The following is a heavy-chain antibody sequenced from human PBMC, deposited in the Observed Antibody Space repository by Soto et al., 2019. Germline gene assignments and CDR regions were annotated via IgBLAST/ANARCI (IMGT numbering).Heavy chain of an antibody. CDR1: GGSFSGYY. Sequence: PSETLSLTCAVYGGSFSGYYWSWIRQPPGKGLEWIGEINHSGSTNYNPSLKSRVTISVDTSKNQFSLKLSSVTAADTAVYYCARARLIQYYDFWSGYSPPNPRTLDYWGQGXRVTVSS. CDR3: ARARLIQYYDFWSGYSPPNPRTLDY. CDR2: INHSGST. D-gene: IGHD3-3*01. V-gene: IGHV4-34*01. J-gene: IGHJ4*02.